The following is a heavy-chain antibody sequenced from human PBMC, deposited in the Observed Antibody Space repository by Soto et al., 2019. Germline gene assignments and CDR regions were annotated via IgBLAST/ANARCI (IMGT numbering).Heavy chain of an antibody. CDR1: GFTFSTYS. V-gene: IGHV3-21*01. D-gene: IGHD3-22*01. J-gene: IGHJ3*02. Sequence: PGGSLRLSCAASGFTFSTYSMNWVRQAPGKGLEWVSSISSSSYIFYADSVKGRFTISRDNAKDSLHLQMNSLRAEDTAVYYCARGGGYYDSSGYNRDTFDIWDQGTMVTVSS. CDR2: ISSSSYI. CDR3: ARGGGYYDSSGYNRDTFDI.